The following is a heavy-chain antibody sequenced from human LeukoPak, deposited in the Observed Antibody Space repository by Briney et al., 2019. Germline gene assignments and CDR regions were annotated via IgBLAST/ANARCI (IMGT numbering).Heavy chain of an antibody. CDR1: GFTFSSYA. CDR3: ARDRRSITMVRGGEGPQYFQH. Sequence: PGGSLRLSCAASGFTFSSYAMHWVRQAPGKGLEWVAVISYDGSNKYYADSVKGRFTISRDNSKNTLYLQMNSLRAEDTAVYYCARDRRSITMVRGGEGPQYFQHWGQGTLVTVS. V-gene: IGHV3-30-3*01. D-gene: IGHD3-10*01. CDR2: ISYDGSNK. J-gene: IGHJ1*01.